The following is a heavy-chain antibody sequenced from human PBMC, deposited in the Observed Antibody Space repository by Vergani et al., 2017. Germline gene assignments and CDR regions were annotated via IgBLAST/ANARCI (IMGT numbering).Heavy chain of an antibody. J-gene: IGHJ4*02. D-gene: IGHD6-19*01. V-gene: IGHV3-53*02. CDR1: GFTVSSNY. Sequence: EVQLVETGGGLIQPGGSLRLSCAASGFTVSSNYMSWVRPAPGKGLEWVSVIYSGGSTYYADSVKGRFTISRDNSKNTLYLQMNSLRAEDTAVYYCARDSSGSSWDYWGQGTLVTVSS. CDR2: IYSGGST. CDR3: ARDSSGSSWDY.